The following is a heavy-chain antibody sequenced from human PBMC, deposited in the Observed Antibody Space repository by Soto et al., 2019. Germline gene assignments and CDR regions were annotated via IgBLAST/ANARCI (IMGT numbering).Heavy chain of an antibody. CDR2: ISGSGGST. J-gene: IGHJ4*02. Sequence: GVLRLSCAASGFTFSSYAMSWVRQAPGKGLEWVSAISGSGGSTYYADSVKGRFTISRDNSKNTLYLQMNSLRAEDTAVYYCAKFGYTAMDFYYWGQGTLVTVSS. CDR3: AKFGYTAMDFYY. CDR1: GFTFSSYA. V-gene: IGHV3-23*01. D-gene: IGHD5-18*01.